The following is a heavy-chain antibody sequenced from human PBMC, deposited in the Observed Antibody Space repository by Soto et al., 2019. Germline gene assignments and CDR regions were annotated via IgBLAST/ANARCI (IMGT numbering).Heavy chain of an antibody. D-gene: IGHD1-20*01. CDR1: GFTFSSYW. V-gene: IGHV3-7*05. J-gene: IGHJ4*02. CDR2: IKQDGSEK. CDR3: ARENRYSSSLET. Sequence: GGSLRLSCAASGFTFSSYWMSWVRQAPGKGLEWVANIKQDGSEKYYLDSVKCRFTISRDNAKNSLYLQMNSLRAEDTAVYYCARENRYSSSLETWGQGTLVTVSS.